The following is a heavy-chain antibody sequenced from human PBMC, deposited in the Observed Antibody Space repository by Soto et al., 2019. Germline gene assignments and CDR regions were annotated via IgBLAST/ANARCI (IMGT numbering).Heavy chain of an antibody. D-gene: IGHD4-4*01. V-gene: IGHV4-39*01. J-gene: IGHJ5*01. CDR2: IYYSGST. CDR1: GGSISSSSYY. CDR3: ARQMTTLTPSDS. Sequence: SETLSLTCSVSGGSISSSSYYWGWIRQPPGKGLEWIASIYYSGSTYYNPSLKSRVAISVDTSKNQFSLKLSSVTAADTAVYYCARQMTTLTPSDSWGQGTLVTVSS.